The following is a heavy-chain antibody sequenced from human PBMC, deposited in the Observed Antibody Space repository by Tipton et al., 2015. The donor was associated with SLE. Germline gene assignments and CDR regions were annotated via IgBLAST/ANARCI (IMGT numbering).Heavy chain of an antibody. V-gene: IGHV3-49*03. CDR1: GFTFGDYA. Sequence: SLRLSCTASGFTFGDYAMFWFRQAPGKGLEWVGFIRSKAYGGTTEYAASVKGRFTISRDDSKSIAYLQLNSLKTEDTAVYFCTRDPFRRVRGEPYYYGMDVWGQGTTVTVSS. D-gene: IGHD3-10*01. J-gene: IGHJ6*02. CDR3: TRDPFRRVRGEPYYYGMDV. CDR2: IRSKAYGGTT.